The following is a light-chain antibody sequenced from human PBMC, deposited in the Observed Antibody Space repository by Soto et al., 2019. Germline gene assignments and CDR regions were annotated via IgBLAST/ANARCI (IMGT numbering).Light chain of an antibody. Sequence: QSALTQPASVSGSPGQSITISCTGTSSDVGGYNYVSWYQQHPGKAPKLMIYEVSNRHSGVSNRFSGSKSGNTASLTISGLQAEDEADYYCSSYTSSSAYVFGTGTKATVL. CDR3: SSYTSSSAYV. J-gene: IGLJ1*01. V-gene: IGLV2-14*01. CDR1: SSDVGGYNY. CDR2: EVS.